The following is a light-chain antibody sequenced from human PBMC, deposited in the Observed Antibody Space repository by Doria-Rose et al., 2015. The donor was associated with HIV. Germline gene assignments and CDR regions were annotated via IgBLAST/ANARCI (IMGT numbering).Light chain of an antibody. CDR1: SSDVGSYNL. V-gene: IGLV2-23*02. CDR3: YSYVGSSTVV. J-gene: IGLJ3*02. CDR2: EVS. Sequence: QSALIQPASVSGSPGQSITISCTGTSSDVGSYNLVSWYQQYPGKAPKLMMFEVSKRPSGISNRFSGSKSGNTASLTTSGLQAEDEADYYCYSYVGSSTVVFGGGTKLTVL.